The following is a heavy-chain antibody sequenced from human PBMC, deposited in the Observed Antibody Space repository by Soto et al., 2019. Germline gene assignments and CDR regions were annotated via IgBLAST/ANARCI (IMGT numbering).Heavy chain of an antibody. CDR3: ARSSGGNFGIIIEGSNWFDP. Sequence: GASVKVSCKAPGDTFTSYYLNWVRQATGQGLEWMGVINPHGGSTKYAQKFQGRITMTRDTSRSTVYMELSSLRSDDTAIYYCARSSGGNFGIIIEGSNWFDPWGQGTLGTVSS. V-gene: IGHV1-46*01. CDR2: INPHGGST. D-gene: IGHD3-3*01. J-gene: IGHJ5*02. CDR1: GDTFTSYY.